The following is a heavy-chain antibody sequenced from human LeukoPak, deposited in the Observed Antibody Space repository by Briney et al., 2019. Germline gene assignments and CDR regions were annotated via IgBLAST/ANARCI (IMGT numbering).Heavy chain of an antibody. CDR3: ASSRFLPAAADPYYFDY. J-gene: IGHJ4*02. D-gene: IGHD6-13*01. Sequence: ASVKVSCKASGYTFTGYYMHWVRQAPGQGLEWMGWINPNSGGTNYAQKFQGRVTMTRDTSISTAYMELSRLRSDGTAVYYCASSRFLPAAADPYYFDYWGQGTLVTVSS. CDR1: GYTFTGYY. V-gene: IGHV1-2*02. CDR2: INPNSGGT.